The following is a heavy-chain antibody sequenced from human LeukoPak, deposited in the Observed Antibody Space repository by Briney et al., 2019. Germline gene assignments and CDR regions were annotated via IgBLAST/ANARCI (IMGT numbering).Heavy chain of an antibody. CDR1: GGSFSGYY. CDR3: ARDLDYSNYIDYGMDV. CDR2: INHSGST. V-gene: IGHV4-34*01. D-gene: IGHD4-11*01. Sequence: SETLSLTCAVYGGSFSGYYWSWIRQPPGKGLEWIGEINHSGSTNYNPSLKSRVTISVDTSKNQFSLKLSSVTAADTAVYYCARDLDYSNYIDYGMDVWGQGTTVTVSS. J-gene: IGHJ6*02.